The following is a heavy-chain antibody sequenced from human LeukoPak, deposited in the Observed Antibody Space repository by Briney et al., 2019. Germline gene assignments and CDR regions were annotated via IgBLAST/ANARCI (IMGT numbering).Heavy chain of an antibody. CDR2: IWYDGSNK. J-gene: IGHJ4*02. CDR1: GFNFFTYG. V-gene: IGHV3-33*01. D-gene: IGHD3-10*01. Sequence: GGSLRLSCAASGFNFFTYGMHWVRQAPGKGLEWVAVIWYDGSNKYYADSVKGRFTISRDNSKSTLSLQMNSLRAEDTAIYYCARVIRGFGVLDYWGQGTLVTVSS. CDR3: ARVIRGFGVLDY.